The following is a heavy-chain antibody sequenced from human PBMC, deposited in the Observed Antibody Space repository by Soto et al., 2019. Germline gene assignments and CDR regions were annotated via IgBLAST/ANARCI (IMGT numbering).Heavy chain of an antibody. CDR2: VSSSSSYI. CDR1: GFTFSSYS. Sequence: GGSLRLSCAASGFTFSSYSMNWVRQAPGKGLEWVSSVSSSSSYIYYADSLKGRFTISRDNAKNSLYLQMNSLRVEDTAVYYCARGGDSSGSWPRYWGQGTLVTVS. V-gene: IGHV3-21*01. D-gene: IGHD3-22*01. J-gene: IGHJ4*02. CDR3: ARGGDSSGSWPRY.